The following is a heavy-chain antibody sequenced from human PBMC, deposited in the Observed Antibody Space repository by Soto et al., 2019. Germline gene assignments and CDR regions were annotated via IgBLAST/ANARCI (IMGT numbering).Heavy chain of an antibody. J-gene: IGHJ3*02. V-gene: IGHV3-23*01. CDR1: GFTFSSYA. CDR3: AKDRARNFDAFDI. CDR2: ISGSGGST. Sequence: GGSLRLSCAASGFTFSSYAMSWVRQAPGKGLEWVSAISGSGGSTYYADSGKGRFTISRDNSKNTLYLQMNSLRAEDTSVYYCAKDRARNFDAFDIWGQGTMVTVSS. D-gene: IGHD1-7*01.